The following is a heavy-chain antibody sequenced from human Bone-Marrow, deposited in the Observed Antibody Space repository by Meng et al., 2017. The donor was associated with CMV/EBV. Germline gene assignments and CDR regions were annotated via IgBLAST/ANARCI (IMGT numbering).Heavy chain of an antibody. CDR2: MNPNSGNT. CDR1: GYTFTSYD. Sequence: ASVKVSCKASGYTFTSYDINWVRQATGQGLEWMGWMNPNSGNTGYAQKFQGRVTITRNTSISTAYMELSSLRSEDTAVYYCARGREGIVVVPADYYYGMDVWGQGTTVTGSS. V-gene: IGHV1-8*03. D-gene: IGHD2-2*01. J-gene: IGHJ6*01. CDR3: ARGREGIVVVPADYYYGMDV.